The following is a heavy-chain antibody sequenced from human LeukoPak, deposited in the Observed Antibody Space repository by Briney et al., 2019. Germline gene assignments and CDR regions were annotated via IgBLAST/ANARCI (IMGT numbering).Heavy chain of an antibody. V-gene: IGHV4-4*02. J-gene: IGHJ4*02. CDR1: GGSISSYNW. CDR2: IYHGGST. CDR3: ARAPIELQRIDY. D-gene: IGHD2-8*01. Sequence: SEALSLTCAVSGGSISSYNWWSWVRQPPGKGLEWIGEIYHGGSTNYNPSLKSRVTISVDKSKNQFSLKLSSVTAADTAVYYCARAPIELQRIDYWGQGTLVTVSS.